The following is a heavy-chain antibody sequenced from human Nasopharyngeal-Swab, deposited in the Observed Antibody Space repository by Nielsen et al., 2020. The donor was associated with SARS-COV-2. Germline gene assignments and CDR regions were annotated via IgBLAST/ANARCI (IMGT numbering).Heavy chain of an antibody. J-gene: IGHJ4*02. V-gene: IGHV4-59*13. CDR2: IYYSGST. CDR3: ARVSVAVAVLDY. Sequence: SETLSLTCTVSGGSISSYYWSWIRQPPGKGLEWIGYIYYSGSTNYNPSLKSRVTISVDTSKNQFSLKLSSVTAADTAVYYCARVSVAVAVLDYWGQGTLVTVSS. D-gene: IGHD6-19*01. CDR1: GGSISSYY.